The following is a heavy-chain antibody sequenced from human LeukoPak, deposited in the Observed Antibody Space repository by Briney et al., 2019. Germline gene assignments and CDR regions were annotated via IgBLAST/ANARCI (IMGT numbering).Heavy chain of an antibody. D-gene: IGHD3-10*01. CDR1: GYTFTSYD. CDR2: MNPNSGNT. CDR3: ARAPMVRGVIITRFDP. Sequence: GASVKVSCKASGYTFTSYDINWVRQATGQGLEWMGWMNPNSGNTGYAQKFQGRVTMTRNTSISTAYMELSSLRSEDTAVYYCARAPMVRGVIITRFDPWGQGTLVTVSS. J-gene: IGHJ5*02. V-gene: IGHV1-8*01.